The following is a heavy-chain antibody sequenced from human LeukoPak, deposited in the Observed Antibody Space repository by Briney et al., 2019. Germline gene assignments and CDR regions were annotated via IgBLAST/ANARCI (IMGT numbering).Heavy chain of an antibody. CDR3: AREYRDYHDSSGYYRDPYYFDY. CDR2: IIPIFGTA. Sequence: GASVKVSCKASGGTFSSYAISWVRQAPGQGLEWMGGIIPIFGTANYAQKFQGKVTITTDESTSTAYMELSSLRSEDTAVYYCAREYRDYHDSSGYYRDPYYFDYWGQGTLVTVSS. V-gene: IGHV1-69*05. D-gene: IGHD3-22*01. J-gene: IGHJ4*02. CDR1: GGTFSSYA.